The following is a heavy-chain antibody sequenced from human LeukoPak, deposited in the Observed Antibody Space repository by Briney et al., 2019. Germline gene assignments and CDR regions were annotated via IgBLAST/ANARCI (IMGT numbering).Heavy chain of an antibody. CDR2: ITTSDGNT. Sequence: GGSLRLSCAASGFTFSSYTMSWVRQAPGKGLEWVSTITTSDGNTYYADSVKGRFTVSRDNSKNTLFLQMNSLRAEDTAVYYCAKDMSGNYLIFDYWGQGTLVTVSS. CDR3: AKDMSGNYLIFDY. CDR1: GFTFSSYT. V-gene: IGHV3-23*01. J-gene: IGHJ4*02. D-gene: IGHD1-26*01.